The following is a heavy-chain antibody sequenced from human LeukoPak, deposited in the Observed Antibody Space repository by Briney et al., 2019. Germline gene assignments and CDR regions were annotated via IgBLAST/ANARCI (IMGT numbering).Heavy chain of an antibody. D-gene: IGHD6-6*01. Sequence: PGGSLRLSCAASGFTFSSYSMNWVRQAPGKGLEWVSSISSSSSSYIYYADSVKGRFTISRDNAKNSLYLQMNSLRAEDTAVYYCASPNPRIAARPYYYYYMDVWGKGTTVTVSS. CDR1: GFTFSSYS. CDR3: ASPNPRIAARPYYYYYMDV. J-gene: IGHJ6*03. CDR2: ISSSSSSYI. V-gene: IGHV3-21*01.